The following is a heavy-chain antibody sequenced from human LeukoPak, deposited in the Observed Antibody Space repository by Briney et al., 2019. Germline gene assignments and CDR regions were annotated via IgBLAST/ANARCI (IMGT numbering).Heavy chain of an antibody. CDR3: ARQRPGHCDY. J-gene: IGHJ4*02. D-gene: IGHD6-6*01. CDR1: GGSISSSSYY. V-gene: IGHV4-39*01. CDR2: AYYSGST. Sequence: SETLSLTCTVSGGSISSSSYYWGWIRQPPGKGLEWIGSAYYSGSTYYNPSLKSRVTISVDTSKNQFSLNLTSVTAADTAVYSCARQRPGHCDYWGQGTLVSVSS.